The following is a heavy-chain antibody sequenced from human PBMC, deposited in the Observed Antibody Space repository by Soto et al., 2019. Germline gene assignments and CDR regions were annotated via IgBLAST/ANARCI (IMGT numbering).Heavy chain of an antibody. CDR3: ARVLYSSGWPGAFDI. CDR1: GFTVRSNY. V-gene: IGHV3-53*01. CDR2: IYSGGST. Sequence: GGSLRLSCAASGFTVRSNYMSWVRQAPGKGLEWVSVIYSGGSTYYADSVKGRSTISRDNSENTLYLQMNSLRAEDTAVYYCARVLYSSGWPGAFDIWGQGTMVTVSS. D-gene: IGHD6-19*01. J-gene: IGHJ3*02.